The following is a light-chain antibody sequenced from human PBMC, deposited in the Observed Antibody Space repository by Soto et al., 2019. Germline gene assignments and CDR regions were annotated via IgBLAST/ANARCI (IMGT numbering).Light chain of an antibody. Sequence: DIQMTQSPSSLSASVGDRVSITCRASQSIRSHLNWYQHKPGKAPKVMIYASSSLLGEVPSRFSGSGSGTDFTLTIKSLQPEDFATYYCQQRFSSPFTFGAGTKVDVK. CDR2: ASS. CDR3: QQRFSSPFT. CDR1: QSIRSH. V-gene: IGKV1-39*01. J-gene: IGKJ3*01.